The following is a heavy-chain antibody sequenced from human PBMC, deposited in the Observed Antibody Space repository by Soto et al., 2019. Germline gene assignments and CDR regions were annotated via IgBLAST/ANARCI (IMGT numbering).Heavy chain of an antibody. J-gene: IGHJ4*02. CDR1: GGSISSGGYY. CDR3: ARERSVQLWSKSGFDY. Sequence: SXTLSLNCTVSGGSISSGGYYWSWIRQQPGKGLEWIGYIYYSGSTYYNPSLKSRVTISVDTSKNQFSLKLSSVTAADTAVYYCARERSVQLWSKSGFDYWGQGTLVTVSS. V-gene: IGHV4-31*03. D-gene: IGHD5-18*01. CDR2: IYYSGST.